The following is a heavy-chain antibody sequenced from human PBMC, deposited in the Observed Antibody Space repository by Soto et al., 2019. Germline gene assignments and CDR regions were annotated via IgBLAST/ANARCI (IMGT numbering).Heavy chain of an antibody. V-gene: IGHV4-59*08. D-gene: IGHD5-18*01. CDR1: GGSISSYY. CDR2: IYYSGST. CDR3: ARHDGYSYGYEYYFDY. Sequence: SETLSLTCTVSGGSISSYYWSWIRQPPGKGLEWIGYIYYSGSTNYNPSLKSRVTISVDTSKNQFSLKLSSVTAADTAVYYCARHDGYSYGYEYYFDYWGQGTLVTVS. J-gene: IGHJ4*02.